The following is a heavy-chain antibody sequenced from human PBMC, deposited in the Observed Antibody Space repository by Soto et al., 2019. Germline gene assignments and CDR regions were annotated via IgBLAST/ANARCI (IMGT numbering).Heavy chain of an antibody. Sequence: QGQLVQSGPEVKKPGASVKVSCKASGYTFSRYGISWVRQAPGQGLAWMGWVSGYNGDTKYAQKVQGRVTMTIDTSTYTAYMELRSLTSDDTAKYYCAKYGQPPYYCYGMDVWGQGTTVTVSS. V-gene: IGHV1-18*01. J-gene: IGHJ6*02. D-gene: IGHD3-10*01. CDR2: VSGYNGDT. CDR3: AKYGQPPYYCYGMDV. CDR1: GYTFSRYG.